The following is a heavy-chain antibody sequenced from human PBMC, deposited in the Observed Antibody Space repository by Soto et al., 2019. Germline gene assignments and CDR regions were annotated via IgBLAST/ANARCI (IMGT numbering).Heavy chain of an antibody. J-gene: IGHJ6*02. CDR3: AKDWSCSSTGCYFIPYTGHMGV. CDR2: ISGNGGVT. Sequence: EVHLLESGGGLVQPGGSLRLSCAASGLTFSSYAMTWVRQAPGGGLEWVSSISGNGGVTYYADSVKGRFTISRDNSKNTVYLQMNSLRAEDTALYYCAKDWSCSSTGCYFIPYTGHMGVWGPGTTVTVSS. V-gene: IGHV3-23*01. CDR1: GLTFSSYA. D-gene: IGHD2-2*01.